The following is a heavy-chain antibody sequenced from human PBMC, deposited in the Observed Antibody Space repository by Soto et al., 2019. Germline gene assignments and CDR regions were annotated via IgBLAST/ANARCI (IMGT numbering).Heavy chain of an antibody. CDR3: ARATSGIAADRSWDY. V-gene: IGHV1-69*02. CDR2: IIPILGIA. Sequence: QVQLVQSGAEVKKPGSSVKVSCKASGGTFSSYTISWVRQAPGQGLEWMGRIIPILGIANYAQKFQGRVTIXADLSXXTAYMELSSLRSEDTAVYYCARATSGIAADRSWDYWGQGTLVTVSS. D-gene: IGHD6-13*01. J-gene: IGHJ4*02. CDR1: GGTFSSYT.